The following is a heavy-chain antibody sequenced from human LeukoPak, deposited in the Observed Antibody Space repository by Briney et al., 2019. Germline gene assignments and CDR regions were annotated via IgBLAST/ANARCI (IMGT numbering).Heavy chain of an antibody. V-gene: IGHV3-74*01. CDR2: INSDGSST. J-gene: IGHJ6*03. CDR1: GFTFSSYW. Sequence: GGSVRLSCAASGFTFSSYWMHWVRQAPGKGLVWVSRINSDGSSTSYADSVKGRFTISRDNAKNTLYLQMNSLRTEDTALYYCAKDRAQLRYFDWFDPTDTPYYMDVWGKGTTVTVSS. D-gene: IGHD3-9*01. CDR3: AKDRAQLRYFDWFDPTDTPYYMDV.